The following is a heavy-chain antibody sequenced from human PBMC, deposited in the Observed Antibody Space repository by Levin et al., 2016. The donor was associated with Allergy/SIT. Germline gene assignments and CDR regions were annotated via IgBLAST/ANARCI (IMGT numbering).Heavy chain of an antibody. Sequence: GESLKISCKASGYKFTNYWIGWVRQMPGKGLEWMGIIYPGDSDTRYSPSFQGQVTISADKSISTAYLQWRSLKASDSAIYYCARRDSGCFDYWGQGALVTVSS. J-gene: IGHJ4*02. D-gene: IGHD3-22*01. V-gene: IGHV5-51*01. CDR1: GYKFTNYW. CDR3: ARRDSGCFDY. CDR2: IYPGDSDT.